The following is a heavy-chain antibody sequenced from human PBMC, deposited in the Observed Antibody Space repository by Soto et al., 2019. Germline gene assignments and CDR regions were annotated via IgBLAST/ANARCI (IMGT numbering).Heavy chain of an antibody. CDR2: ITGIVGNT. CDR1: GFTYSNYA. J-gene: IGHJ4*02. Sequence: EVQVLESGGGLVQPGGSLRLSCAASGFTYSNYAMSWVRQAPGKGLEWVSTITGIVGNTYYADCVKGRFTISRDNSKNTLFLQMNSLRAEDTAMYYCAKSSLLHAFDYWGQGTLVTVSS. D-gene: IGHD6-13*01. CDR3: AKSSLLHAFDY. V-gene: IGHV3-23*01.